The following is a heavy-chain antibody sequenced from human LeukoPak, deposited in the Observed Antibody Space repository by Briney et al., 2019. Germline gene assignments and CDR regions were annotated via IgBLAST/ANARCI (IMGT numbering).Heavy chain of an antibody. D-gene: IGHD5-12*01. V-gene: IGHV3-21*01. CDR3: ARDLRGYDSSWFDP. Sequence: GGSLKLSCAASSTFTFSSYSMNWVRQAPGKGLEWVSSITSGSTYIYYLDSVKGRFTISRDNAKNSLYLQMNSLRAEDTAIYYCARDLRGYDSSWFDPWGQGTLVTVSS. CDR2: ITSGSTYI. CDR1: TFTFSSYS. J-gene: IGHJ5*02.